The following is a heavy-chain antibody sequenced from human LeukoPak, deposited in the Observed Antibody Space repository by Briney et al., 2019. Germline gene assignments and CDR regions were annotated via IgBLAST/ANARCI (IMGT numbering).Heavy chain of an antibody. CDR1: GFTFSSYW. CDR2: INSDGSST. Sequence: PGGSLRLSCAASGFTFSSYWMHWVRQAPGKGLVWVSRINSDGSSTSYADSVKGRFTISRDNAKNTLYLQMNSLRAEDTAVYYCARAMSGYSHGPHLVPGMDVWGQGTTVTVSS. D-gene: IGHD5-18*01. V-gene: IGHV3-74*01. J-gene: IGHJ6*02. CDR3: ARAMSGYSHGPHLVPGMDV.